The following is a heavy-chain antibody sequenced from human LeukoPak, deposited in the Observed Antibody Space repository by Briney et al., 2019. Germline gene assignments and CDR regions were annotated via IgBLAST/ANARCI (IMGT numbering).Heavy chain of an antibody. J-gene: IGHJ4*02. D-gene: IGHD3-10*01. CDR2: MNPNSGNT. CDR1: GYTFTSYD. Sequence: ASVKVSCKASGYTFTSYDINWVRQATGQGLEWMGWMNPNSGNTGYAQKFQGRVTMTRNTSISTAYMELSSLRTEDTAVYYCARGRGYYGSYYFDYWGQGTLVTVSS. CDR3: ARGRGYYGSYYFDY. V-gene: IGHV1-8*01.